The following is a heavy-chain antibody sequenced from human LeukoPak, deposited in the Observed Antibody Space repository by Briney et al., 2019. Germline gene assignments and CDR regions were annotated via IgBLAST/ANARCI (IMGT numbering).Heavy chain of an antibody. Sequence: GRSLRLSCAASGFTFYDYVMHWVRQAPGKGLEWVSCITWNSANIGYADSVKGRFTISRDNAKNSLYLQMNSLRPEDTAIYYCAKGSPYYYDAWGQGTLVTVYS. CDR3: AKGSPYYYDA. J-gene: IGHJ4*02. CDR1: GFTFYDYV. CDR2: ITWNSANI. V-gene: IGHV3-9*01.